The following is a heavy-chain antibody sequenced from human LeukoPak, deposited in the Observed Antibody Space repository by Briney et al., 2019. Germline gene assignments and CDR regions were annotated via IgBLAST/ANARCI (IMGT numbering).Heavy chain of an antibody. J-gene: IGHJ4*02. CDR1: GFAFSNYA. CDR3: TRGVGQQLIPPDY. D-gene: IGHD6-13*01. Sequence: GGSLRLSCAASGFAFSNYAMSWFRQAPGKGLEWVGFIRSKTYGGTTGYAASVKDTFTISRDDSKSVVYLQMNSLKTEDTAFYYCTRGVGQQLIPPDYWGQGTLVTVSS. V-gene: IGHV3-49*03. CDR2: IRSKTYGGTT.